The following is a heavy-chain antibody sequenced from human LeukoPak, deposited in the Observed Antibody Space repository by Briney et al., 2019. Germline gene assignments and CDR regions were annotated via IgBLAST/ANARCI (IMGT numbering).Heavy chain of an antibody. CDR2: IYYTGST. V-gene: IGHV4-59*01. J-gene: IGHJ1*01. D-gene: IGHD6-19*01. CDR1: GGAISTYY. CDR3: ARAQGYSSGWDFQH. Sequence: SETLSLTCTVSGGAISTYYWSWIRQTPGMGLEWIGYIYYTGSTNYNPSLKSRVTISVDASKNQFSLKMSSMTAADTAVYYCARAQGYSSGWDFQHWGQGALVTVSS.